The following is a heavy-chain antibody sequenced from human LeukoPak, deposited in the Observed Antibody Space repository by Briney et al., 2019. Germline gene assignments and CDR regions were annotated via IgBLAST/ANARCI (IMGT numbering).Heavy chain of an antibody. D-gene: IGHD2-21*02. Sequence: GGSLRLSCAASGFMFSRSDIHWVRQAPGKGLEWVAVIWHDRSDTYGSNKYYADSVKGRFTISRDNSKNTAYLQMNSLRVEDTAVYYCAKDGNCGGDCYGWFDPWGQGALVTVSS. V-gene: IGHV3-33*06. J-gene: IGHJ5*02. CDR2: IWHDRSDTYGSNK. CDR3: AKDGNCGGDCYGWFDP. CDR1: GFMFSRSD.